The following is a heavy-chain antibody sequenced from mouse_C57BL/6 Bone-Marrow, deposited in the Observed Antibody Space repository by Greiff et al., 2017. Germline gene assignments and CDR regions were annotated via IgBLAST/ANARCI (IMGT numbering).Heavy chain of an antibody. D-gene: IGHD3-2*02. CDR2: ISSGGSYT. Sequence: EVQVVESGGDLVKPGGSLKLSCAASGFTFSSYGMSWVRPTPDKRLEWVATISSGGSYTYYPDSVKGRFTISRDNAKNTLYLQMSSLKSEDTAMYYCARLDSSGPFAYWGQGTLVTVSA. CDR1: GFTFSSYG. J-gene: IGHJ3*01. V-gene: IGHV5-6*01. CDR3: ARLDSSGPFAY.